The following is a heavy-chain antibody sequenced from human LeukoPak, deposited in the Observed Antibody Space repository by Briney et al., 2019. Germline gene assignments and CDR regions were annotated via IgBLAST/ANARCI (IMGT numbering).Heavy chain of an antibody. CDR1: GYSFTNYW. CDR3: ARRVPMTTSRAFDI. J-gene: IGHJ3*02. V-gene: IGHV5-51*01. CDR2: IYPGDSDT. D-gene: IGHD3-22*01. Sequence: GESLKISCKGSGYSFTNYWIGWVRQMPGKGLEWMGIIYPGDSDTRYSPSFQGQVTISADKSISTAYLQWSSLKASDTVMYYCARRVPMTTSRAFDIWGQGTMVTVSS.